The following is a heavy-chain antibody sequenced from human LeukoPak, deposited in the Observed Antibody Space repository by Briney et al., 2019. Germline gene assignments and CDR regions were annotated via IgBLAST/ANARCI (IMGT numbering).Heavy chain of an antibody. D-gene: IGHD2-15*01. Sequence: QPGRSLRLSCAASGFTFSSYGMHWVRQAPGKGLEWVAVISYDGSNEYYADSVKGRFTISKDNSKNTLYLQMNSLRAEDTAVYYCAKDQRWFNAFDIWGQGTMVTVSS. CDR1: GFTFSSYG. V-gene: IGHV3-30*18. CDR3: AKDQRWFNAFDI. J-gene: IGHJ3*02. CDR2: ISYDGSNE.